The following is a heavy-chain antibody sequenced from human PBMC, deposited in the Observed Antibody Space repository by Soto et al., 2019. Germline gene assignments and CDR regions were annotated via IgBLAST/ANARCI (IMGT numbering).Heavy chain of an antibody. Sequence: SETLSLTCAVYGGSFSGYYWSWIRQPPGKGLEWIGEINHSGSTNYNPSLKSRVTISVDTSKNQFSLKLSSVTAADTAVYYCARGRQPVRNRPFDYWGQGTLVTVSS. CDR1: GGSFSGYY. V-gene: IGHV4-34*01. J-gene: IGHJ4*02. CDR3: ARGRQPVRNRPFDY. CDR2: INHSGST. D-gene: IGHD2-2*01.